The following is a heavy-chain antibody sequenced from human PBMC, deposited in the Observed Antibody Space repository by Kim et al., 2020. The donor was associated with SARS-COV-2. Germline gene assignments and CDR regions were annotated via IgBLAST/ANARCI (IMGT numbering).Heavy chain of an antibody. CDR2: IASTGDT. J-gene: IGHJ6*02. D-gene: IGHD3-9*01. Sequence: GGSLRLSCATSGFRFTDYAMHWVRQVPGKGLEWVSVIASTGDTYYPDSVKGRFTISRENANKSLYLQMNSLTAGDTAVYYCVRGGGGDILTGYHRPYYYYGMDVWGQGTAVTVSS. V-gene: IGHV3-13*04. CDR1: GFRFTDYA. CDR3: VRGGGGDILTGYHRPYYYYGMDV.